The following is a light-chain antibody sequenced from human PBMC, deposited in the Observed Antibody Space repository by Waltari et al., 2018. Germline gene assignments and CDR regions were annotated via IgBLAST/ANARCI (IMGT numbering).Light chain of an antibody. CDR3: CSYGGSYSFVV. CDR2: DVT. Sequence: QSALTQPRSVSGSPGQSVTISCTATISDVGGYNYVSWYQQHPGKAPKLIIYDVTKRPSGVPDRFSGSKSGNTASLTISGLQAEDEADYYCCSYGGSYSFVVFGGGTKLTVL. J-gene: IGLJ2*01. V-gene: IGLV2-11*01. CDR1: ISDVGGYNY.